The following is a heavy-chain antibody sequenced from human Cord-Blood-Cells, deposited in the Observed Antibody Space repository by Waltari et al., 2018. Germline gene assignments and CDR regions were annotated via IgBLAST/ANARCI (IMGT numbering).Heavy chain of an antibody. Sequence: QVQLVQSGAEVKKPGSSVKVSCKASGGTFSSYAISWVRQAPGQGLEWMGWIIPIFGTANYAQKFQGRVTITADESTSTAYMELSSLRSEDTAVYYCARTPGYCSSTSCYSYYYYYMDVWGKGTTVTVSS. J-gene: IGHJ6*03. V-gene: IGHV1-69*01. D-gene: IGHD2-2*01. CDR1: GGTFSSYA. CDR3: ARTPGYCSSTSCYSYYYYYMDV. CDR2: IIPIFGTA.